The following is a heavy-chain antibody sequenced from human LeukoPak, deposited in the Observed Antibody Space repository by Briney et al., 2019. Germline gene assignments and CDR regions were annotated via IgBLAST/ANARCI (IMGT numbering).Heavy chain of an antibody. CDR2: INPNSGGT. CDR1: GYTFTGYY. J-gene: IGHJ4*02. Sequence: GASVKVSCKASGYTFTGYYMHWVRQAPGQGLEWMGWINPNSGGTNYAQQFQGRVTMTRDTSISTDYMELSRLRSDDTAVYYCARAVYSSSWLEEWGQGTLVTVSS. D-gene: IGHD6-13*01. CDR3: ARAVYSSSWLEE. V-gene: IGHV1-2*02.